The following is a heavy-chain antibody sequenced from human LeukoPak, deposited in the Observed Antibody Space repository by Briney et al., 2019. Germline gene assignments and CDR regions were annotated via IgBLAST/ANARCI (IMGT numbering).Heavy chain of an antibody. Sequence: GGSLRLSCAASGFTVSSNYMSWVRQAPGKGLEWVSVIYSGGSTYYADSVKGRFTISRDNSKNTLYLQMNSLRAEDTAVYYCAKGRSTSCYDAFDIWGQGTMVTVSS. V-gene: IGHV3-53*01. CDR2: IYSGGST. D-gene: IGHD2-2*01. J-gene: IGHJ3*02. CDR3: AKGRSTSCYDAFDI. CDR1: GFTVSSNY.